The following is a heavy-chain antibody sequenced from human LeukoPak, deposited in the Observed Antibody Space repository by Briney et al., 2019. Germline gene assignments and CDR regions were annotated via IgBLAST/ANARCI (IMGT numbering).Heavy chain of an antibody. D-gene: IGHD3-22*01. CDR1: GFTFSSNS. V-gene: IGHV3-21*01. J-gene: IGHJ4*02. CDR3: ARDKEDYYDSSGYPDY. CDR2: ISSSSSYI. Sequence: PGGSLRLSCAASGFTFSSNSMNWVRQAPGKGLEWVSSISSSSSYIYYAGSVKGRFTISRDNAKNSLYLQMNSLRAEDTAVYYCARDKEDYYDSSGYPDYWGQGTLVTVSS.